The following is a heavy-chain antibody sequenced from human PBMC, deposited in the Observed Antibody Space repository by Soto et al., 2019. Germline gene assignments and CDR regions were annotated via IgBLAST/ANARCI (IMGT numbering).Heavy chain of an antibody. CDR1: GYTFTSYG. Sequence: QVQLVQSGAEVKKPGGSVKVSCKASGYTFTSYGISWVRQAPGQGLEWMGWISAYNGNTNYAQKLQGRVTMTTDTSTSTAYMELRSLRSDDTAVYYCASFLLWFGELSQFDYWGQGTLVTVSS. D-gene: IGHD3-10*01. CDR2: ISAYNGNT. J-gene: IGHJ4*02. CDR3: ASFLLWFGELSQFDY. V-gene: IGHV1-18*01.